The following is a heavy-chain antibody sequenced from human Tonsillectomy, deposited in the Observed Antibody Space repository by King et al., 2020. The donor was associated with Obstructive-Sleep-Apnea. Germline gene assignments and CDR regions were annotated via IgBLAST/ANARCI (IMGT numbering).Heavy chain of an antibody. CDR3: ARRGTPGAFDI. Sequence: VQLQESGPGLVKPSDTLSLTSAISGYSISSSNWWGWIRQPPGKGLEWIGYIHYSGTTYYNSSLKSRVTMSVDTSKNQFSLRLSSVTSVDTAVYYCARRGTPGAFDIWGQGAMVTVSS. J-gene: IGHJ3*02. CDR2: IHYSGTT. CDR1: GYSISSSNW. D-gene: IGHD3-16*01. V-gene: IGHV4-28*01.